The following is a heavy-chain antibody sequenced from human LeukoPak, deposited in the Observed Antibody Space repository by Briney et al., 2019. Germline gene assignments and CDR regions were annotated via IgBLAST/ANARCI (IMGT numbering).Heavy chain of an antibody. Sequence: GGSLRLSCAASGFTFRSNTMSWVRQAPGRGLEWVSVISGSGSSTYYADSVKGRFTISRDNSKNTLYLQMNSLRAEDTAVYYCAKGRRYSSGWYGDYWGQGTLVTVSS. J-gene: IGHJ4*02. CDR3: AKGRRYSSGWYGDY. CDR1: GFTFRSNT. CDR2: ISGSGSST. D-gene: IGHD6-19*01. V-gene: IGHV3-23*01.